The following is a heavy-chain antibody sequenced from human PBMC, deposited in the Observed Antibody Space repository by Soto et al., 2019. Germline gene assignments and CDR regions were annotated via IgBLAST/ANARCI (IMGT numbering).Heavy chain of an antibody. CDR3: ASTYCGGDWHTILQCYGMDV. J-gene: IGHJ6*02. Sequence: QVQLVQSGAEVKKPGSSVKVSCKASGGTFSSYTISWVRQAPGQGLEWMGRIIPILGIANYAQKFQGRVTITADKSTSTAYMELSSLRSEDTAVYYCASTYCGGDWHTILQCYGMDVWGQGTTVTVSS. CDR1: GGTFSSYT. D-gene: IGHD2-21*02. V-gene: IGHV1-69*02. CDR2: IIPILGIA.